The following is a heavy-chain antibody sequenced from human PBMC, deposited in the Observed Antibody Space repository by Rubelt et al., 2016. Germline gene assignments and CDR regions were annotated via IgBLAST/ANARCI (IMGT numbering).Heavy chain of an antibody. CDR3: ARVGDRSSDNNWFDP. Sequence: EVQLVESGGGLVKSGGSLRLSCAASGFTFSSYSMNWVRQAPGKGLEWVSYISYRSGIIHYADSVMGRFTISRDNAKNSLYWQMNSLGDEDTAVYYCARVGDRSSDNNWFDPWGQGTLVIVSS. J-gene: IGHJ5*02. D-gene: IGHD6-6*01. CDR1: GFTFSSYS. CDR2: ISYRSGII. V-gene: IGHV3-48*02.